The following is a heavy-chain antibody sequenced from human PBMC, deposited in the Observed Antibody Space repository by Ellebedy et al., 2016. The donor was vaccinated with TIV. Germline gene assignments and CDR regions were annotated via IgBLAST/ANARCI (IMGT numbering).Heavy chain of an antibody. CDR1: GGSIGTYY. J-gene: IGHJ3*02. V-gene: IGHV4-59*01. CDR3: AKAAAGTADAFDI. CDR2: VYYSGST. Sequence: MPSETLSLTCTVSGGSIGTYYWSWIRQSPGKGLEWIGYVYYSGSTNYNPSLKSRATMSVDTSKNQFSLKLTSVTAADPAMYYCAKAAAGTADAFDIWGQGRMVIVSS. D-gene: IGHD6-13*01.